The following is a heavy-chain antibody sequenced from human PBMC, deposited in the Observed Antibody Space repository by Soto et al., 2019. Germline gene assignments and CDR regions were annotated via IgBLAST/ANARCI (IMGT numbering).Heavy chain of an antibody. D-gene: IGHD3-22*01. Sequence: ASVKVSCKASGYTFTSYGISWVRQATGQGLEWMGWISAYNGNTNYAQKLQGRVTMTTDTSTSTAYMELRSLRSDDTAVYYCARESDHYYDSSGSTDYWGQGTLVTVSS. CDR3: ARESDHYYDSSGSTDY. CDR2: ISAYNGNT. V-gene: IGHV1-18*01. CDR1: GYTFTSYG. J-gene: IGHJ4*02.